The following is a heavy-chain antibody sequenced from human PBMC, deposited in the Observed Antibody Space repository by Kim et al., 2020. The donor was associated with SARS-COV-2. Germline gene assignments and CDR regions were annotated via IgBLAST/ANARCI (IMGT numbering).Heavy chain of an antibody. D-gene: IGHD6-13*01. V-gene: IGHV1-46*01. CDR3: ARDGLRMAGQQLAPFDP. Sequence: FQGRVTMTRDTSTSTVYMELSSLRSEDTAVYYCARDGLRMAGQQLAPFDPWGQGTLVTVSS. J-gene: IGHJ5*02.